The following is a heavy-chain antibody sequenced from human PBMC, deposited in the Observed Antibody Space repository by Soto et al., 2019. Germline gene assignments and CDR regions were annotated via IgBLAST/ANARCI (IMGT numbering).Heavy chain of an antibody. CDR1: GGSISSYY. CDR3: ARDGSGDSSGYYFPNWFDP. V-gene: IGHV4-59*01. D-gene: IGHD3-22*01. J-gene: IGHJ5*02. CDR2: IYYSGST. Sequence: SETLSLTCTVSGGSISSYYWSWIRQPPGKGLEWIGYIYYSGSTNYNPSLKSRVTISVDTSKNQFSLKLSSVTAADTAVYYCARDGSGDSSGYYFPNWFDPWGQGTLVTASS.